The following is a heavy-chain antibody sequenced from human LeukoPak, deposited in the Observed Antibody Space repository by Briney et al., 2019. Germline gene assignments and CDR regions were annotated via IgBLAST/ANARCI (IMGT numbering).Heavy chain of an antibody. CDR2: ITGRGDNT. D-gene: IGHD5-18*01. V-gene: IGHV3-23*01. CDR3: AKRNGYHFDY. CDR1: GFPFDTYA. Sequence: GGSRRLSCAASGFPFDTYAMTWARQSPAKGLEWGSLITGRGDNTYYADSMKGRFTISRDNSKNTVYLQMNSLRVDDTAVYYCAKRNGYHFDYWGQGTLVTVSS. J-gene: IGHJ4*02.